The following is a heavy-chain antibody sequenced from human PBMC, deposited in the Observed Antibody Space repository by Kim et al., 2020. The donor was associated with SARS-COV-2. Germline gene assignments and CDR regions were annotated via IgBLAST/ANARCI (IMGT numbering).Heavy chain of an antibody. CDR2: ISGDGGST. D-gene: IGHD3-3*01. Sequence: GGSLRLSCAASGFTFDDYAMHWVRQAPGKGLEWVSLISGDGGSTYYADSVKGRFTISRDNSKNSLYLQMNSLRTEDTALYYCAKDMHRSQYYDFWSGYYLGISAVYYYGMDVWGQGTTVTVSS. V-gene: IGHV3-43*02. CDR3: AKDMHRSQYYDFWSGYYLGISAVYYYGMDV. J-gene: IGHJ6*02. CDR1: GFTFDDYA.